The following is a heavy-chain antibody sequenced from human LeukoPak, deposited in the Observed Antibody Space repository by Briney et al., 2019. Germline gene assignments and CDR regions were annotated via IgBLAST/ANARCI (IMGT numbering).Heavy chain of an antibody. CDR3: AKDKAAVNSALDY. CDR1: GFTFSSYS. Sequence: PGGSLRLSCAASGFTFSSYSMNWVRQAPGKGLEWVSSISSSSSYIYYADSVKGRFTISRDNAKNSLYLQMNSLRAEDTAVYYCAKDKAAVNSALDYWGQGTLVTVSS. V-gene: IGHV3-21*01. CDR2: ISSSSSYI. J-gene: IGHJ4*02. D-gene: IGHD6-25*01.